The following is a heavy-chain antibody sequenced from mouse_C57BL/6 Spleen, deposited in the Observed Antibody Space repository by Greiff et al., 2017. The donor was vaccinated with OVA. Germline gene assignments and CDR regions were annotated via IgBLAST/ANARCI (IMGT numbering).Heavy chain of an antibody. CDR3: TREDPYYYGRNAMDY. CDR1: GFTFSSYA. V-gene: IGHV5-9-1*02. J-gene: IGHJ4*01. D-gene: IGHD1-1*01. Sequence: EVKLMESGAGLVKPGGSLKLSCAASGFTFSSYAMSWVRQTPEKRLEWVAYISSGGDYIYYADTVKGRFTISRDNARNTLYLQMSSLKSEDTAMYYCTREDPYYYGRNAMDYWGQGTSVTVSS. CDR2: ISSGGDYI.